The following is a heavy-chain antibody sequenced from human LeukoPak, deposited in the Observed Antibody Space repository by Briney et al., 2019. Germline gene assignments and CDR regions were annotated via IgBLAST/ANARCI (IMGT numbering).Heavy chain of an antibody. CDR3: ARDGGSGWELGHDAFDI. CDR2: ISYDGSNK. Sequence: GGSLRLSCAASGFTFSSYGVHWVRQAPGKGLEWVAVISYDGSNKYYADSVKGRFTISRDNSKNTLYLQMNSLRAEDTAVYYCARDGGSGWELGHDAFDIWGQGTMVTVSS. V-gene: IGHV3-30*03. J-gene: IGHJ3*02. D-gene: IGHD1-26*01. CDR1: GFTFSSYG.